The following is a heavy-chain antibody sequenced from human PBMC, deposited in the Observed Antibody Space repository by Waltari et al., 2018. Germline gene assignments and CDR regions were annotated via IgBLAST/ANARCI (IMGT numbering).Heavy chain of an antibody. CDR1: GFPFQTYR. CDR3: GRARVQGVKYFDY. V-gene: IGHV3-74*01. J-gene: IGHJ4*02. Sequence: DVQLVESGGGLVQPGGSLRLSCTASGFPFQTYRMHWVRHGPGTGPMWVSRIDSDGSRTSYEDSVRGRFTISRDNAKNTLYLQMNSVRDEDTSVYYCGRARVQGVKYFDYWGRGTLVTVSS. D-gene: IGHD3-10*01. CDR2: IDSDGSRT.